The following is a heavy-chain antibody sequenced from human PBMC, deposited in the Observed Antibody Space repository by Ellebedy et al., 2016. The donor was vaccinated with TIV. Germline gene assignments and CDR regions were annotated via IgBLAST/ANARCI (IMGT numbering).Heavy chain of an antibody. CDR2: IDHSGIT. V-gene: IGHV4-59*08. CDR1: GDSIDSYY. Sequence: MPSETLSLTCTVSGDSIDSYYWSWIRQPPGKRLEWIGQIDHSGITNYNPSLESRVTISIDPSKTHFSLELRSVTAADTATYYCARSYYYDSSGFFDPWGQGTLVTVSS. D-gene: IGHD3-22*01. J-gene: IGHJ5*02. CDR3: ARSYYYDSSGFFDP.